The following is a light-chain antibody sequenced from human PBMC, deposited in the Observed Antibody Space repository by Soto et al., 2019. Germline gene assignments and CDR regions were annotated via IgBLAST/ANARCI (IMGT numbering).Light chain of an antibody. V-gene: IGKV1-33*01. CDR1: QSISSY. J-gene: IGKJ3*01. CDR3: QQYDNLPFT. Sequence: DIQMTQSPSSLSASVGDRVTITCRASQSISSYLNWYQQKPGKAPKLLIYTASDLQTGVPSRFSGSGSGINFTFTISSLQPEDIGTYYCQQYDNLPFTFGPGTKVEIK. CDR2: TAS.